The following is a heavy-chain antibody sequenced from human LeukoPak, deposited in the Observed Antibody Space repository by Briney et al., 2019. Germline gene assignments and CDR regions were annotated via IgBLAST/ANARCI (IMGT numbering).Heavy chain of an antibody. Sequence: GGSLRLSCAASGFTFSSYSMNWVRQAPGKGLAWVSSISSSSSYIYYADSVKGRFTISRDNAKNSLYLQMNSLRAEDTAVYYCARFVYGYYYDSSGYTPPAYFDYWGQGTLVTVSS. CDR1: GFTFSSYS. CDR2: ISSSSSYI. J-gene: IGHJ4*02. V-gene: IGHV3-21*01. D-gene: IGHD3-22*01. CDR3: ARFVYGYYYDSSGYTPPAYFDY.